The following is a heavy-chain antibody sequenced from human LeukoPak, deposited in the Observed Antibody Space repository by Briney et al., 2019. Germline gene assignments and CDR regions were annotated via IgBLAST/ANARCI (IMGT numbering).Heavy chain of an antibody. V-gene: IGHV4-39*07. CDR3: AKGGGWLYYFDY. D-gene: IGHD6-19*01. CDR2: IYYSGST. J-gene: IGHJ4*02. Sequence: SETLSLTCTVSGGSISSSSYYWGWIRQPPGKGLGWIGSIYYSGSTYYNPSLKSRVTISVDTSKNQFSLKLSSVTAADTAVYYCAKGGGWLYYFDYWGQGTLVTVSS. CDR1: GGSISSSSYY.